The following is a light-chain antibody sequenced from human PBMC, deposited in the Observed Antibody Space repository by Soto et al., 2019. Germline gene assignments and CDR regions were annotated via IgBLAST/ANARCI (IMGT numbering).Light chain of an antibody. V-gene: IGLV1-44*01. J-gene: IGLJ2*01. CDR3: SAWDDGLNGHVV. CDR2: TNN. CDR1: SSNIGGNT. Sequence: QSVLTQPPSASGTPGQRVTISCSGSSSNIGGNTVNWYQQLPGTAPKLLILTNNQRPTGVPDRFSGSKAGASASRAITGLQSEDEAEYDCSAWDDGLNGHVVFGGGTKVTVL.